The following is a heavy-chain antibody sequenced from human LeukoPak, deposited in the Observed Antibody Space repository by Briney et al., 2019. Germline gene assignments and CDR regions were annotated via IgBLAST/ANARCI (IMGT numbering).Heavy chain of an antibody. Sequence: GGSLRLSCAASGFTFSNYAMTWVRQTPGKGLAWVSVISIGGDTTYYADSVKDWFTVSRDNSKNTLYLQMNSLRVEDTAVYYCAKRRGYCASTNCYQFDYWGQGTLVTVSS. CDR3: AKRRGYCASTNCYQFDY. CDR2: ISIGGDTT. V-gene: IGHV3-23*01. D-gene: IGHD2-2*01. J-gene: IGHJ4*02. CDR1: GFTFSNYA.